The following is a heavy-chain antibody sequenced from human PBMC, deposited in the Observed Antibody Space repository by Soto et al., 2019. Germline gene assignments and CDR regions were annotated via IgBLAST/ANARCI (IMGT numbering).Heavy chain of an antibody. CDR1: GFTFSNYA. V-gene: IGHV3-23*01. J-gene: IGHJ4*02. CDR3: AKAGGAAGTVDYFDY. D-gene: IGHD6-13*01. Sequence: GGSLRLSCAATGFTFSNYAINWVRQSPGKGLEWVSVISGSVGSTYYADSVKGRFTITRDNSKNTLYLQMNSLRAEDTAVYYCAKAGGAAGTVDYFDYWGQGTLVTISS. CDR2: ISGSVGST.